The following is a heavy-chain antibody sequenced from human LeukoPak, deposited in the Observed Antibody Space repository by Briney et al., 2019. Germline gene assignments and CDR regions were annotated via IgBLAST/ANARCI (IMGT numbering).Heavy chain of an antibody. J-gene: IGHJ5*02. D-gene: IGHD2-2*01. Sequence: ASVKVSCKASGYTFISYGISWVRQAPGQGLEWMGWISAYNGNINYAQKLQGRVTMTTDTSTSTAYMELRSLRSDDTAVYYCARDHIPTGYCSSNSCYSGFDPWGQGTLVTVSS. V-gene: IGHV1-18*01. CDR2: ISAYNGNI. CDR3: ARDHIPTGYCSSNSCYSGFDP. CDR1: GYTFISYG.